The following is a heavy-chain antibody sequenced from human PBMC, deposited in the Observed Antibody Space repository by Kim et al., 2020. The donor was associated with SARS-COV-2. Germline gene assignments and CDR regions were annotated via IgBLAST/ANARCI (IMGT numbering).Heavy chain of an antibody. J-gene: IGHJ3*01. V-gene: IGHV3-74*03. CDR3: ARGPIIGDFAWRGDDV. CDR2: INGDGTTA. Sequence: GGSLRLSCVGSSGFTFRLYWMVWVRQVPGKGLVWVSRINGDGTTAEYADSVRGRFTISRDNAKNTLYLQMNSLRDEDTAIYYCARGPIIGDFAWRGDDV. CDR1: SGFTFRLYW. D-gene: IGHD3-3*01.